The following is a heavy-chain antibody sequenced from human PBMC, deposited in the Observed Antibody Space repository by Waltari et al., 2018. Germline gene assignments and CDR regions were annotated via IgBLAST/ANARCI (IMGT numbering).Heavy chain of an antibody. Sequence: EVHLVETGGGLVQPGESLRLYCAASGFAFSSFWMHWVRQAPGKGLVWVSRIKADGGSTSYADSVKGRFTISRDNAKNTLYLEMNGLRAEDTAMYYCTRSRYCSTTNCQVDWFDPWGQGTLVTASS. CDR2: IKADGGST. CDR1: GFAFSSFW. V-gene: IGHV3-74*01. J-gene: IGHJ5*02. CDR3: TRSRYCSTTNCQVDWFDP. D-gene: IGHD2-2*01.